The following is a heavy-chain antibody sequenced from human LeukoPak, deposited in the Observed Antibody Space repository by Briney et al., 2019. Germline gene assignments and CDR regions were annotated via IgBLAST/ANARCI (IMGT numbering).Heavy chain of an antibody. D-gene: IGHD2-15*01. V-gene: IGHV3-23*01. CDR2: MGGGGDTT. Sequence: PGVSLRLSCAASGFTFNNYAMSWVRQAPGKGLEWVSAMGGGGDTTYYADSVKGRFTISRDNSKNTLYLQMNSLRAEDTAVHYCARGYVSLGYFDYWGQGTLVTVSS. J-gene: IGHJ4*02. CDR1: GFTFNNYA. CDR3: ARGYVSLGYFDY.